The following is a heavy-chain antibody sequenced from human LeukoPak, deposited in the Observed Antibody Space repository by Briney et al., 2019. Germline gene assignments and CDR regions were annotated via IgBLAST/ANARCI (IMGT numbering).Heavy chain of an antibody. J-gene: IGHJ4*02. V-gene: IGHV1-18*01. D-gene: IGHD1-26*01. CDR2: ISPYNGNT. CDR1: GYTFTSNG. CDR3: ARGTCGSYHSN. Sequence: ASVKVSCKASGYTFTSNGINWVRQAPGQGLEWMGWISPYNGNTKYAQKVQARVTMTTDTSASTAYMELRSLRTGDTAVYYCARGTCGSYHSNWGQGTLVTVSS.